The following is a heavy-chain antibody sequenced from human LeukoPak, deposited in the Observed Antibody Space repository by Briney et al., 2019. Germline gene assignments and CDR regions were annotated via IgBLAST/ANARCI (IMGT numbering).Heavy chain of an antibody. Sequence: GGSLRLSCAASGFTFSSHWMSWVRQAPGKGLEWVANIMEDGSDKYYVDSVKGRFTISRDNAKDSLYLQMGTLRAEDTAVYYCARDIVVVPAAHYFDYWAREPWSPSPQ. J-gene: IGHJ4*02. CDR3: ARDIVVVPAAHYFDY. V-gene: IGHV3-7*01. CDR1: GFTFSSHW. D-gene: IGHD2-2*01. CDR2: IMEDGSDK.